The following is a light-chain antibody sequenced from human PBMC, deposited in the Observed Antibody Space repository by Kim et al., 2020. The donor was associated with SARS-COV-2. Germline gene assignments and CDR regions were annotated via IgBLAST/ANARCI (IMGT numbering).Light chain of an antibody. Sequence: GPPGERATLACRACESVGSKLAWYQQKPGQAPRLLIYGASSRATGIPVRFSGSGSGTEFTLTISSLQSEDFAVYYCQQYNKWPLTFGGGTKVDIK. V-gene: IGKV3-15*01. J-gene: IGKJ4*01. CDR2: GAS. CDR3: QQYNKWPLT. CDR1: ESVGSK.